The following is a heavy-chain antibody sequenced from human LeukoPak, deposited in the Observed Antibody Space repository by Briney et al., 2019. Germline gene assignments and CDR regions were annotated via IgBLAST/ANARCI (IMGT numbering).Heavy chain of an antibody. CDR2: IKQAVSEK. CDR3: ARDFHWNDSIVYYAFDI. V-gene: IGHV3-7*05. D-gene: IGHD3-22*01. J-gene: IGHJ3*02. CDR1: GFTPCSYW. Sequence: PGGSLRLSSAASGFTPCSYWMSWVRHAPGKGLEWVAHIKQAVSEKYYVDSVKGRFTNSRDKAKNSLYLQMNRLRAEDTAVYYCARDFHWNDSIVYYAFDIWGQGTMVSVSS.